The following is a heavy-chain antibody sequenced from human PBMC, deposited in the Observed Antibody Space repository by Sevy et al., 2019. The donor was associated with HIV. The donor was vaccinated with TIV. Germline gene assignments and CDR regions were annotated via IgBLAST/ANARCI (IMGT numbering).Heavy chain of an antibody. CDR1: KFTFSDYY. J-gene: IGHJ2*01. Sequence: GGSLRLSCAASKFTFSDYYMSWIRQAPGKGQEWVSYISNSGSTIYYADSVKGRFTISRDNAQSAMYLQMNRLRAEDTAVYYCAREGDLRYFDFWGRGTLVTVSS. CDR2: ISNSGSTI. CDR3: AREGDLRYFDF. D-gene: IGHD3-10*01. V-gene: IGHV3-11*01.